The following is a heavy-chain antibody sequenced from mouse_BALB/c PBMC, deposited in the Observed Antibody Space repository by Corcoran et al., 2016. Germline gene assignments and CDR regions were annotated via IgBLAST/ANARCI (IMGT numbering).Heavy chain of an antibody. D-gene: IGHD1-1*01. V-gene: IGHV1S136*01. J-gene: IGHJ4*01. Sequence: EVQLQQSGPELVKPGASVKMSCKASGYTFTSYVMHWVQQKPGQGLEWIGYINPYNDGTKYNEKFKGKATLTSDKSSSTAYMELSSLTSEDSAVDYGARWYYGSSLYAMDYWGQGTSVTVSS. CDR1: GYTFTSYV. CDR2: INPYNDGT. CDR3: ARWYYGSSLYAMDY.